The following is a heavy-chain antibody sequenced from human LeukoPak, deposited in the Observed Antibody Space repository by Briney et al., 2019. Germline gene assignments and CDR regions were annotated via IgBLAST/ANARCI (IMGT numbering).Heavy chain of an antibody. Sequence: GGSLRLSCAASGFTFSSYWMHWVRQVPGEGLVWVSRINSDASITNYADSVKGRFTISRDNARNTLYVQMNSLRAEDTAVYYCARDLQYGTGSYPLSWGQGPLVTVSS. CDR3: ARDLQYGTGSYPLS. CDR1: GFTFSSYW. D-gene: IGHD3-10*01. V-gene: IGHV3-74*01. CDR2: INSDASIT. J-gene: IGHJ5*02.